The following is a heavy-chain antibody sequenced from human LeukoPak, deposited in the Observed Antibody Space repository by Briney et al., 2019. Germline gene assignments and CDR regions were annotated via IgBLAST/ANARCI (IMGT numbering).Heavy chain of an antibody. CDR1: GGSFSGYY. Sequence: SETLSLTCAVYGGSFSGYYWSWIRQPPGKGLEWIGEINHSGSTNYNPSLKSRVTISVDTSKNQFSLKLSSVTAADTAVYYCARDSIADLNYYYYGMDVWGQGTTVTVSS. V-gene: IGHV4-34*01. CDR2: INHSGST. CDR3: ARDSIADLNYYYYGMDV. D-gene: IGHD6-6*01. J-gene: IGHJ6*02.